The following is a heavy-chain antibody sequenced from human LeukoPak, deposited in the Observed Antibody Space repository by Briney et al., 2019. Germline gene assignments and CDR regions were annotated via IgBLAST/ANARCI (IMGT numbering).Heavy chain of an antibody. CDR2: ISSSSSTI. D-gene: IGHD3-10*01. Sequence: PGGSLRLSCAASGFTFSSYSMNWVRQAPGKGLEWVSYISSSSSTIYYADSVKGRFTISRDKSKNTLYLQMNSLRAEDTAVYYCTRHRGLLWSTSWGQGTLVTVSS. CDR1: GFTFSSYS. J-gene: IGHJ4*02. CDR3: TRHRGLLWSTS. V-gene: IGHV3-48*01.